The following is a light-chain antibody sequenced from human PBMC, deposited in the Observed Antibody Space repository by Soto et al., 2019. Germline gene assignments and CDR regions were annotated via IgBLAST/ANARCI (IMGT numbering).Light chain of an antibody. CDR3: AAWDDSLNGPSVV. CDR1: ISNIGRNT. J-gene: IGLJ2*01. V-gene: IGLV1-44*01. Sequence: QSVLTQPPSASGTPGQRVTISCSGSISNIGRNTVNWYQQLPGKAPKLLIYSNNQRPSGVPDRVSASKSGTSASLVISGLQSEDEADYYCAAWDDSLNGPSVVFGGGTKLTVL. CDR2: SNN.